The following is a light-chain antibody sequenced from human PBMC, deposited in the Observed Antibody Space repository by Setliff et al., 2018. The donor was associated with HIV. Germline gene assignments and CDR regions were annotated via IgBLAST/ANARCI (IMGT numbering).Light chain of an antibody. CDR1: SRDVGNYNL. CDR2: STN. V-gene: IGLV2-23*01. Sequence: QSALTQPASVSGYPGQSITISCKGPSRDVGNYNLVSWYQQHPDKVPKLIIYSTNRRPSGVSHRFSASKSGNTASLTISGLQAEDEADYYCCSYAGSTTYVFGTGTKVTVL. CDR3: CSYAGSTTYV. J-gene: IGLJ1*01.